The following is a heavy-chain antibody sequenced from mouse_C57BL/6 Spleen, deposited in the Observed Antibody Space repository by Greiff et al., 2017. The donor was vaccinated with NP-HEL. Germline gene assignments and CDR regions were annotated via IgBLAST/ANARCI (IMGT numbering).Heavy chain of an antibody. V-gene: IGHV5-17*01. Sequence: EVKVVESGGGLVKPGGSLKLSCAASGFTFSDYGMHWVRQAPEKGLEWVAYISSGSSTIYYADTVKGRFTISRDNAKNTLFLQMTSLRSEDTAMYYCARPFYGNYVFDYWGQGTTLTVSS. J-gene: IGHJ2*01. CDR3: ARPFYGNYVFDY. CDR2: ISSGSSTI. D-gene: IGHD2-10*01. CDR1: GFTFSDYG.